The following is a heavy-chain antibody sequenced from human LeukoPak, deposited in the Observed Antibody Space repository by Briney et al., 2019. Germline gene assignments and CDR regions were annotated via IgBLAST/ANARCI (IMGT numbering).Heavy chain of an antibody. J-gene: IGHJ6*02. V-gene: IGHV1-8*01. D-gene: IGHD3-10*01. CDR3: ARYYYGSGSDDYYYGMDV. CDR1: GYTFTSYD. CDR2: MNPNSGNT. Sequence: ASVKVSCKASGYTFTSYDINWVRQATGQGLEWMGWMNPNSGNTGYAQKFQGRVTMTRNTSISTAYMELSSLRSEDTAVYYCARYYYGSGSDDYYYGMDVGGQGPTVTVSS.